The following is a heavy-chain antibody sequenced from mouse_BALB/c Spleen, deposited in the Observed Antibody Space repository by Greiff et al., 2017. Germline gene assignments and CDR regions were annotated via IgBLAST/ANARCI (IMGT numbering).Heavy chain of an antibody. Sequence: EVKLVESGGGLVKPGGSLKLSCAASGFTFSSYAMSWVRQTPEKRLEWVASISSGGSTYYPDSVKGRFTISRDNARNILYLQMSSLRSEDTAMYYCAREDITTVPFAYWGQGTLVTVSA. CDR2: ISSGGST. D-gene: IGHD1-1*01. CDR1: GFTFSSYA. CDR3: AREDITTVPFAY. J-gene: IGHJ3*01. V-gene: IGHV5-6-5*01.